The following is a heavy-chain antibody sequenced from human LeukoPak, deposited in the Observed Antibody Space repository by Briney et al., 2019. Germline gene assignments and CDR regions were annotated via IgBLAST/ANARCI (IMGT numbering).Heavy chain of an antibody. CDR3: ARDPRLSWYFDL. V-gene: IGHV4-59*01. CDR1: GDSISGYY. Sequence: TSETLSLTCTVSGDSISGYYWSWIRQPPGKGLEWIGYIYYSGSTNYNPSHKSRVTISVDTSKNQFSLKLSSVTAADTAVYYCARDPRLSWYFDLWGRGTLVTVSS. CDR2: IYYSGST. D-gene: IGHD5-12*01. J-gene: IGHJ2*01.